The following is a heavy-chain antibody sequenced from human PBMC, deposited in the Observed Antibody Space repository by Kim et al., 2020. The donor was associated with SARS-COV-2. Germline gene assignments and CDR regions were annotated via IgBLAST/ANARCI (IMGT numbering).Heavy chain of an antibody. J-gene: IGHJ6*02. D-gene: IGHD6-6*01. Sequence: GGSLRLSCAASGFTFTTSAMHWVRQAPGKGLEWVAVISYDSKNAYYGDSVKGRFTISRDNSKNTLYLQMDSLNPDDTAVYYCAKDQRVAGRYFHYGADVWGQGTTVTVSS. CDR2: ISYDSKNA. CDR3: AKDQRVAGRYFHYGADV. V-gene: IGHV3-30*18. CDR1: GFTFTTSA.